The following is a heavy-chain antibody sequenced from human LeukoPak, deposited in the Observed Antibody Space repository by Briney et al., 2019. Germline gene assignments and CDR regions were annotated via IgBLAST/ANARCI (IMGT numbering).Heavy chain of an antibody. J-gene: IGHJ3*02. CDR3: ARGPYSYDSSGAFDI. D-gene: IGHD3-22*01. CDR2: INHSGST. Sequence: SETLSLTWAVYGGSFSGHYWSWIRQPPGKGLEWIGEINHSGSTNYNPSLKSRVTISVDTSKNQFSLKLSSVTAADTAVYFCARGPYSYDSSGAFDIWGQGTMVTVSS. CDR1: GGSFSGHY. V-gene: IGHV4-34*01.